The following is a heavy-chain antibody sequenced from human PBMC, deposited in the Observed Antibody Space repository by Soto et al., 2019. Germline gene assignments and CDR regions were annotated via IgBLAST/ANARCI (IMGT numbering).Heavy chain of an antibody. D-gene: IGHD1-26*01. J-gene: IGHJ6*02. CDR2: ISGSGGGT. CDR1: GFTFSSYA. Sequence: GGSLRLSCAASGFTFSSYAMTWVRQTPGKGLEWVSGISGSGGGTYYADSVKGQFTISRDSSKSTLYLQMNGLRAGDTAVYYCAKVSLGATTLTDYYDYGMDVWGQGTPVTVSS. CDR3: AKVSLGATTLTDYYDYGMDV. V-gene: IGHV3-23*01.